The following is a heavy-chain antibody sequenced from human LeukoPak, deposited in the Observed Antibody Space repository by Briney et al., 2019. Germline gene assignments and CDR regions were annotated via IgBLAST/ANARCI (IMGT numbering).Heavy chain of an antibody. CDR3: ARDVGFNNGWPA. CDR1: GFSFITYE. D-gene: IGHD6-19*01. CDR2: ISVGGSDE. J-gene: IGHJ5*02. V-gene: IGHV3-48*03. Sequence: GGSLRLSCVTSGFSFITYEMNWVRQAPGKGLEWISYISVGGSDEDYADSVKGRFSISRDNAKNSVFLQMNSLRVEDTAVYYCARDVGFNNGWPAWGQGTLVTVSS.